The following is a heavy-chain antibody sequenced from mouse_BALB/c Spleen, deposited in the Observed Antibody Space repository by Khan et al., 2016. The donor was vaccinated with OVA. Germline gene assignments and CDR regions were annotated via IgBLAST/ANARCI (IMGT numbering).Heavy chain of an antibody. CDR3: SSHLTGSFAY. CDR2: ISSGADYT. D-gene: IGHD4-1*01. CDR1: GFTFSSYS. J-gene: IGHJ3*01. Sequence: EVQLQESGGDLVKPGGSLKLSCAASGFTFSSYSMSWVRQTPDKRLEWVATISSGADYTYYPDSVKGRFTISRDNAKNTLYLEMSSLKSEDAAMYYWSSHLTGSFAYWGQGTLVTVSA. V-gene: IGHV5-6*01.